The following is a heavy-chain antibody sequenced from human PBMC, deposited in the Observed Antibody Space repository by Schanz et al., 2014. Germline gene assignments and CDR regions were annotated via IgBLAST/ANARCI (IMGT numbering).Heavy chain of an antibody. V-gene: IGHV3-48*03. CDR2: ISSGGTTT. CDR3: AKSLESCPGGRCSKGYVDY. CDR1: GLPFSRYP. Sequence: EEQLVESGGGLVQPGGPRRLSGAPSGLPFSRYPMSWVPRAPGKGPESLSYISSGGTTTYDSAPVKGRFTIARDSAERSLYLQMNSLRAGDAAVYYCAKSLESCPGGRCSKGYVDYWGQGTLVTVSS. D-gene: IGHD2-8*02. J-gene: IGHJ4*02.